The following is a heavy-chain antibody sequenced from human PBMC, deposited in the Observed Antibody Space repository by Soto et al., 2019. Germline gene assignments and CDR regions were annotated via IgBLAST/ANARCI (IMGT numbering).Heavy chain of an antibody. D-gene: IGHD3-22*01. V-gene: IGHV4-59*01. CDR2: IFYIVST. CDR3: ARDSSGYYLAIDY. J-gene: IGHJ4*02. CDR1: GGSISSYY. Sequence: PSETLSLTCTVSGGSISSYYWSWIRQPPGKGLEWFCFIFYIVSTNYNPSLKIRVTFSLVTSKTQFSLKLSFVTVADTAVYYCARDSSGYYLAIDYWGQGTLVTVSS.